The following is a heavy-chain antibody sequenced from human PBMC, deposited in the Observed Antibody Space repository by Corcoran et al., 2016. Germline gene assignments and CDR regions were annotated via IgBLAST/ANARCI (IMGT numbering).Heavy chain of an antibody. Sequence: EVQLVESGGGLVKPGGSLRLSCAASGFTFSNAWMSWVRQAPGKGLEWVSRIKSKTDGGTTDYAAPGNGRFTISRDDSQDTLYLQMNSLKTEDTAVYYGTTEGRITSFGVPYFYYYGMDVWGQGTTVTVSS. J-gene: IGHJ6*02. CDR2: IKSKTDGGTT. CDR3: TTEGRITSFGVPYFYYYGMDV. D-gene: IGHD3-3*01. V-gene: IGHV3-15*01. CDR1: GFTFSNAW.